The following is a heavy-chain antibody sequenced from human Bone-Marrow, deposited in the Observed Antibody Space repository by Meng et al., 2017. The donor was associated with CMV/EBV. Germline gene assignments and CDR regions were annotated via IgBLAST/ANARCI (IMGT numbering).Heavy chain of an antibody. J-gene: IGHJ6*02. D-gene: IGHD3-3*01. CDR2: INHSGST. CDR3: ARNTLYYDFWSGYYDYYGMDV. Sequence: SETLSLTCAVYGGSFSGYYWSWIRQPPGKGLEWIGEINHSGSTNYNPSLKSRVTISVDTSKNQFSLKVTSVTAADTAVYYCARNTLYYDFWSGYYDYYGMDVWGQGTTVTVSS. CDR1: GGSFSGYY. V-gene: IGHV4-34*01.